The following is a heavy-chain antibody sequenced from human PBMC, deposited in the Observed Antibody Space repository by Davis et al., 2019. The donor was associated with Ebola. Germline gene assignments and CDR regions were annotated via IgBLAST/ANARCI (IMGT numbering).Heavy chain of an antibody. CDR1: GFTFSSYA. D-gene: IGHD4-17*01. CDR2: ISYDGSNK. Sequence: GESLKISCAASGFTFSSYAMHWVRQAPGKGLEWVAVISYDGSNKYYADSVKGRFTISRDNSKNTLYLQMNSLRAEDTAVYYCARVDMTPVWGQGTLVTVSS. CDR3: ARVDMTPV. J-gene: IGHJ4*02. V-gene: IGHV3-30-3*01.